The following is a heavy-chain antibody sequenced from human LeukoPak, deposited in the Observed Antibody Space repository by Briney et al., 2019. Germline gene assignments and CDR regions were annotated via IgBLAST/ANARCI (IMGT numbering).Heavy chain of an antibody. CDR2: INHSGST. D-gene: IGHD4-11*01. Sequence: SETLSLTCAVYGGSFSGYYWSWIRQPPGKGLEWIGEINHSGSTNYNPSLKSRVTISVDTSKNQFSLKLSSVTAADTAVYYCARIEEATVRLFYYYYYMDVWGKGTTVTVSS. CDR1: GGSFSGYY. J-gene: IGHJ6*03. V-gene: IGHV4-34*01. CDR3: ARIEEATVRLFYYYYYMDV.